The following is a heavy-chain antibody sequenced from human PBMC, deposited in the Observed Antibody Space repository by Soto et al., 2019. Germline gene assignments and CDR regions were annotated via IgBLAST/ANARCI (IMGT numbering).Heavy chain of an antibody. V-gene: IGHV4-61*05. CDR1: GGSISSSSYY. CDR2: IYYTGST. J-gene: IGHJ4*02. CDR3: TYASSWYYFDY. D-gene: IGHD6-13*01. Sequence: PSETLSLTCTVSGGSISSSSYYWGWIRQPPGKGLEWIGYIYYTGSTNYNPSLKSRVTISQDTSKNQFSLKLTSVTAADTAVYYCTYASSWYYFDYWGQGALVTVSS.